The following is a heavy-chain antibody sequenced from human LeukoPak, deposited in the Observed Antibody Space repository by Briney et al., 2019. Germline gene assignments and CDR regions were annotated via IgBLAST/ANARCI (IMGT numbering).Heavy chain of an antibody. CDR3: ARDRVGSGWPRPWYFEF. V-gene: IGHV1-2*02. J-gene: IGHJ4*02. CDR2: INPNTGAT. D-gene: IGHD6-19*01. CDR1: VYTFTVYY. Sequence: ASVTVSSMPSVYTFTVYYLHWVRQAPGQGLEWMGWINPNTGATIYPEKFQGRVTMTRDTSIDTAYMEMRSLRSDDTAVYYCARDRVGSGWPRPWYFEFWGQGTLITVSS.